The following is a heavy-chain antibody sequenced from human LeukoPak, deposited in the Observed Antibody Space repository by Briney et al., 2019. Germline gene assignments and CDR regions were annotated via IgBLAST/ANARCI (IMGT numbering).Heavy chain of an antibody. D-gene: IGHD3-22*01. V-gene: IGHV3-7*04. CDR2: INQDASRI. J-gene: IGHJ4*02. CDR3: ARDPPPDDTSGYLDY. CDR1: GFTFSNCW. Sequence: GGSLRLSCSASGFTFSNCWMTWVRQAPGKGLEWVANINQDASRIYYVDSVKGRFTISRENAKNSLYLQMNSLRAEDTAVYYCARDPPPDDTSGYLDYWGQGAPVTVSS.